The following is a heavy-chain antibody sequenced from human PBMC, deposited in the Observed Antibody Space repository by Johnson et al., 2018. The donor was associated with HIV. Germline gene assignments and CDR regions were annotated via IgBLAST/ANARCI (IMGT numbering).Heavy chain of an antibody. CDR3: ASGLGIVGATRSAFDI. V-gene: IGHV3-30*04. J-gene: IGHJ3*02. Sequence: QVQLVESGGGVVQPGRSLRLSCAASGFTLSSYPMHWVRQAPGKGLEWVAVISFDGSKKYYADSVKGRFTISRDNSKNILYLQVSSLRLEDTAVYYCASGLGIVGATRSAFDIWGQGTMVTVSS. CDR2: ISFDGSKK. CDR1: GFTLSSYP. D-gene: IGHD1-26*01.